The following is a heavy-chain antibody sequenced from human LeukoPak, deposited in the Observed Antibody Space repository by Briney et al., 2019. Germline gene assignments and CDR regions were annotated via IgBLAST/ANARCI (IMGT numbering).Heavy chain of an antibody. CDR3: AKVQLFFGMMVRGNYFDY. D-gene: IGHD3-10*01. Sequence: PGGSLRLSCAASGFTFSSYAMSWVRQAPGKGLEWVSAISGSGGSTYYADSVKGRFTISRDNSKNTLYLQMNSLRAEDTAVYYCAKVQLFFGMMVRGNYFDYWGQGTLVTVSS. V-gene: IGHV3-23*01. CDR1: GFTFSSYA. J-gene: IGHJ4*02. CDR2: ISGSGGST.